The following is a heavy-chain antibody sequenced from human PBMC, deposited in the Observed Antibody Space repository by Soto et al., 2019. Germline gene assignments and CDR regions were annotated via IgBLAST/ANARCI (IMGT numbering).Heavy chain of an antibody. D-gene: IGHD3-10*01. V-gene: IGHV1-69*01. J-gene: IGHJ3*02. Sequence: QVQLVQSGAEVKKPGSPVKVSCKASGGTFSTYAISWVRQALGQVFEWMGGLIPIFGTANYAQKFQGRVTITADESTSTAYMELSSLRSEDTAVYYCARGRFGELSDAFDIWGQGTMVTVSS. CDR3: ARGRFGELSDAFDI. CDR2: LIPIFGTA. CDR1: GGTFSTYA.